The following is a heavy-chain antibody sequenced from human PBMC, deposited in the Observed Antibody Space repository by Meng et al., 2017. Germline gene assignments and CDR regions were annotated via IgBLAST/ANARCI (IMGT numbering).Heavy chain of an antibody. CDR1: GYTFTDYY. Sequence: QVQLVQSGAEVKKPGGSVKVSCKASGYTFTDYYLHWVRQAPGQGLEWMGWINPHSGGTYFAQNFQGRVTLTSDTSISTAYMELSRLRSDDTAMYYCARRVAVAGNTSRVRWFDPWGQGTLVTVSS. D-gene: IGHD6-19*01. CDR3: ARRVAVAGNTSRVRWFDP. V-gene: IGHV1-2*02. CDR2: INPHSGGT. J-gene: IGHJ5*02.